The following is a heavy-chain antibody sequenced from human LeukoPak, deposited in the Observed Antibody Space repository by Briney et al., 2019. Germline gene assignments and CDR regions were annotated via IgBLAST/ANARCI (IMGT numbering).Heavy chain of an antibody. CDR3: AREIEHNDYVWGSDRYTGWYFDL. CDR2: VFQSGST. Sequence: SETLSLTCAVSGDSISSGVYSWSWIRQPPGKGLEWIGYVFQSGSTAYNPSLKSRVSISLDRSKNQFSLRLTSVTAADTAVYYCAREIEHNDYVWGSDRYTGWYFDLWGRGTLVAVSS. D-gene: IGHD3-16*02. CDR1: GDSISSGVYS. V-gene: IGHV4-30-2*01. J-gene: IGHJ2*01.